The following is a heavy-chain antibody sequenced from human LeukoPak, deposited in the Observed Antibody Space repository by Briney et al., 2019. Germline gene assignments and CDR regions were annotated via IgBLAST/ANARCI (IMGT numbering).Heavy chain of an antibody. V-gene: IGHV1-2*02. J-gene: IGHJ5*01. CDR1: GYTFTGCY. CDR2: ISPNSAGT. D-gene: IGHD3-3*01. CDR3: ARHGVTIFGVVTKRRGWFDS. Sequence: ASVKVSCKASGYTFTGCYMHWVRQAPGQGLEWMGWISPNSAGTNYAQKFQGRVTMTRDTSISTAYMELSSLRSDDTAVYYCARHGVTIFGVVTKRRGWFDSWGQGTLVTVSS.